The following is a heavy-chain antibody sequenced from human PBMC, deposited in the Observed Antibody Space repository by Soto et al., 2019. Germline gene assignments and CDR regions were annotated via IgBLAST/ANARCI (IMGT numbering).Heavy chain of an antibody. CDR1: GFTFSTSA. J-gene: IGHJ5*01. D-gene: IGHD2-2*01. V-gene: IGHV3-23*01. CDR3: AKEVPAYRDWFDS. CDR2: ISGSGDRT. Sequence: EAQLLESGGGLVQPGGSLRLSCAASGFTFSTSAMSWVRQAPGRGLEWVAAISGSGDRTYYAGSVKGRFTISRDNSKNTVFLQMNSLRAEDTAVYFCAKEVPAYRDWFDSWGLGTLVTVSS.